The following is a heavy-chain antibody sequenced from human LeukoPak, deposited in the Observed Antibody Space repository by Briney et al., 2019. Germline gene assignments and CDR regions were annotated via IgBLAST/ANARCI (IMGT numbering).Heavy chain of an antibody. CDR2: INTNTGNP. CDR3: ARDDPASVEYYTFGYFDY. CDR1: GYTFTSYA. V-gene: IGHV7-4-1*02. J-gene: IGHJ4*02. D-gene: IGHD2/OR15-2a*01. Sequence: ASVKVSCKASGYTFTSYAMNWVRQAPGQGLEWMGWINTNTGNPTYAQGFTGRFVFSLDTSVSTAYLQISSLKAEDTAVYYCARDDPASVEYYTFGYFDYWGQGTLVTVSS.